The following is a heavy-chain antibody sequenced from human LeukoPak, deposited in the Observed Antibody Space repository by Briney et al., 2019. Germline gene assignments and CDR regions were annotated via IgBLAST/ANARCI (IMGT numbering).Heavy chain of an antibody. D-gene: IGHD3-22*01. CDR3: AKGGYYYDSSGRNHYYYYYYMDV. V-gene: IGHV3-23*01. CDR2: ISGSGGST. J-gene: IGHJ6*03. CDR1: GFTFSSYG. Sequence: PGGSLRLSCAASGFTFSSYGMSWVRQAPGKGLEWVSAISGSGGSTYYADSVKGRFTISRDNSKNTLYLQMNSLRAEDTAVYYCAKGGYYYDSSGRNHYYYYYYMDVWGKGTTVTISS.